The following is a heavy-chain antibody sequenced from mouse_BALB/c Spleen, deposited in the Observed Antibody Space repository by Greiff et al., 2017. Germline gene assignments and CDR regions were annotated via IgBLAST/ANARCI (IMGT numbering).Heavy chain of an antibody. CDR1: GFTFSNYW. CDR3: TRFPYYDYDAMDY. Sequence: EVMLVESGGGLVQSGGSMKLSCVASGFTFSNYWMNWVRQSPEKGLEWVAEIRLKSNNYATHYAESVKGRFTISRDDSKSSVYLQTNNLRAEDTGIYYCTRFPYYDYDAMDYWGQGTSVTVSS. V-gene: IGHV6-6*02. CDR2: IRLKSNNYAT. J-gene: IGHJ4*01. D-gene: IGHD2-10*01.